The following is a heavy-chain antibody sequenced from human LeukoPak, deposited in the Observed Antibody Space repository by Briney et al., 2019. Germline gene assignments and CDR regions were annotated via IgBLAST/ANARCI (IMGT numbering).Heavy chain of an antibody. J-gene: IGHJ5*02. CDR3: ARVMGVPAAIMVRWFDP. CDR2: IYYSGST. Sequence: SETLSLTCTVSGGSISSGGYYWSWIRQHPGKGLEWIGYIYYSGSTYYNPSLKSRVTISVDTSKNQFSLKLSSVTAADTAVYYCARVMGVPAAIMVRWFDPWGQGTLVTVSS. V-gene: IGHV4-31*03. D-gene: IGHD2-2*01. CDR1: GGSISSGGYY.